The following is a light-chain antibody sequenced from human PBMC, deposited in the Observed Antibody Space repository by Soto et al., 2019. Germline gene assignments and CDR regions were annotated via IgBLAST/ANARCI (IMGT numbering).Light chain of an antibody. CDR3: QQSYSTPPT. Sequence: DIQMTQSPSTLSGSVGDRVTITFRASQSITNWLAWYQQKPGKAPKLLIYDASSLESGVPSRFSGSGSGTEFTLAISSLQPEDFATYYCQQSYSTPPTFGQGTKVDI. CDR1: QSITNW. J-gene: IGKJ1*01. CDR2: DAS. V-gene: IGKV1-5*01.